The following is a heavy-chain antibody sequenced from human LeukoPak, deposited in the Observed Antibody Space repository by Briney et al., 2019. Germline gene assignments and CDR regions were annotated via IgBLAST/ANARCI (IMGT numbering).Heavy chain of an antibody. CDR2: INHIGST. CDR1: GGSFSGFY. V-gene: IGHV4-34*01. Sequence: PSETLSLTCAVSGGSFSGFYWNWIRQSPGKGLEWIGEINHIGSTNYNPSLKSRITISVDTSNNQFSLRLTSMTAADTAVYYCATAKVVRGLMGYWGQGTLVTVSS. CDR3: ATAKVVRGLMGY. J-gene: IGHJ4*02. D-gene: IGHD3-10*02.